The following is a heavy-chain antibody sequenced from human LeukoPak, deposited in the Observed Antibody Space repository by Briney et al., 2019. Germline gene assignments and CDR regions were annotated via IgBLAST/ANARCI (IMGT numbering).Heavy chain of an antibody. J-gene: IGHJ3*02. CDR2: ISWNSGSI. D-gene: IGHD2-21*01. Sequence: PGRSLRLSCAASGFTFDDYAMHWVRQAPGKGLEWVSGISWNSGSIGYADSVKGRFTISRDNAKNSLYLQMNSLRAEDTALYYCAKDKSQRSLWWFNGHAFDNWGQGTMVTVSS. CDR3: AKDKSQRSLWWFNGHAFDN. CDR1: GFTFDDYA. V-gene: IGHV3-9*01.